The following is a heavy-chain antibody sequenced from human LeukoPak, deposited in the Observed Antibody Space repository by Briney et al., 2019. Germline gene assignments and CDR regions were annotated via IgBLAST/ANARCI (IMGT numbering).Heavy chain of an antibody. CDR1: GGSISSGGYY. J-gene: IGHJ4*02. V-gene: IGHV4-31*03. CDR3: ARVSTVVSSHFDY. Sequence: SQTLSLTCTVSGGSISSGGYYWSWIRQHPGKGLEWIGYIYYSGSTYYNPSLKSRVTISVDTSKNQFSLKLSSVTAADTAVYYCARVSTVVSSHFDYWGQGTLVTVSS. D-gene: IGHD4-23*01. CDR2: IYYSGST.